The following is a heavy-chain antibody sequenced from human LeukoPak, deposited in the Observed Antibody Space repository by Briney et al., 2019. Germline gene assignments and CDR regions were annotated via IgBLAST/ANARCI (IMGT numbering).Heavy chain of an antibody. Sequence: PGGSLRLSCAASGFTVSSNYMSWVRQAPGKGLEWVSVIYSRGSTYYADSVKGRFTISRDNSKNTLYLQMDSLRAEDTAVYYCAKTPLGYCSNGICYTGLLGWFDPWGQGTLVTVSS. D-gene: IGHD2-8*01. CDR2: IYSRGST. CDR3: AKTPLGYCSNGICYTGLLGWFDP. J-gene: IGHJ5*02. V-gene: IGHV3-53*01. CDR1: GFTVSSNY.